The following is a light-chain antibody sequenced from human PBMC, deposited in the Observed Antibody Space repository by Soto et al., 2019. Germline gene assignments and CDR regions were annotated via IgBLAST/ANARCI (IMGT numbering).Light chain of an antibody. Sequence: QSVLTQPASVSGSPGQSITISCTGTSSDVGGYNYVSWYQQHPDKAPKLMIYEVSNRPSGASNRFSGSKSGNTASLTISGLQAEDEADYYCTSYTTSSTHWVFGGGTKLTVL. V-gene: IGLV2-14*01. J-gene: IGLJ3*02. CDR3: TSYTTSSTHWV. CDR2: EVS. CDR1: SSDVGGYNY.